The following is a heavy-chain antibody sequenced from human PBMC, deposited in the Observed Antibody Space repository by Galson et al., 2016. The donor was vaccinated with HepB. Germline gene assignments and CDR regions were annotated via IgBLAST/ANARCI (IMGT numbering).Heavy chain of an antibody. CDR3: AYNQNYGAGVYWSYGMDV. J-gene: IGHJ6*02. Sequence: SLRLSCAASGFRFSDYTISWVRQAPGKGLEWVASITGSGSNIYYADSMKGRFTISRDNAKTSLYLQMNSLRADDTAVYYCAYNQNYGAGVYWSYGMDVWGQGTTVTVAS. V-gene: IGHV3-21*01. CDR2: ITGSGSNI. CDR1: GFRFSDYT. D-gene: IGHD3-10*01.